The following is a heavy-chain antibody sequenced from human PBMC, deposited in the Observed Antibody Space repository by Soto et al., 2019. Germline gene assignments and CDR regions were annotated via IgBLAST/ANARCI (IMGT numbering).Heavy chain of an antibody. CDR1: GYTFTSYG. CDR3: ARDTKRVYYYGSGSRDDYYDGIDV. J-gene: IGHJ6*02. CDR2: ISAYNGNT. D-gene: IGHD3-10*01. Sequence: ASVKVSCKASGYTFTSYGISWVRQAPGQGLEWMGWISAYNGNTNYAQKLQGRVTMTTDTSTSTAYMELGSLRSDDTAVYYCARDTKRVYYYGSGSRDDYYDGIDVRAQGTTVTVS. V-gene: IGHV1-18*01.